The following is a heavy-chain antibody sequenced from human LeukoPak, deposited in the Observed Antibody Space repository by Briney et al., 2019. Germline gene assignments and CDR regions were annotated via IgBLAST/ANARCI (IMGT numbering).Heavy chain of an antibody. D-gene: IGHD2-15*01. CDR3: AIYSSSSGRIDP. CDR1: TGSITSSVYY. Sequence: SETLSLTCTVSTGSITSSVYYCSWIRQPPGEGLEWIAGINYSGVTHYNPSLKSRVTISVDTSKNHFSLNLSSVTAADTAVYYCAIYSSSSGRIDPWGGGTVVRVSS. J-gene: IGHJ5*02. V-gene: IGHV4-39*02. CDR2: INYSGVT.